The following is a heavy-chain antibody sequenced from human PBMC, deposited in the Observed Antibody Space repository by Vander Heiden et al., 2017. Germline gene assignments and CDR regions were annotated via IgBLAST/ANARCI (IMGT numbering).Heavy chain of an antibody. CDR3: ARFGYSYGYDGMDV. CDR2: MNPNSGNT. J-gene: IGHJ6*02. Sequence: QVQLVQSGAAVKKPGASVKVSCKASGYTFTSYDINWVRQATGQGLEWMGWMNPNSGNTGYAQKFQGRVTMTRNTSISTAYMELSSLRSEDTAVYYCARFGYSYGYDGMDVWGQGTTVTVSS. V-gene: IGHV1-8*01. CDR1: GYTFTSYD. D-gene: IGHD5-18*01.